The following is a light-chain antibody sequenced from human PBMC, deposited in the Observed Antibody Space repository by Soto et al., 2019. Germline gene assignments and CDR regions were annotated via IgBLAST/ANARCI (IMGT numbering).Light chain of an antibody. Sequence: QSVLTQPASVSGSPGQSITISCTGTSSDVGGYNYVSWYQHHPNTAPKLIIYEVSNRPSGVSIRFSGSKSGNTASLTISGLQTEDEANYYCSSYTTISTRVFGGVTKLTVL. CDR2: EVS. CDR1: SSDVGGYNY. V-gene: IGLV2-14*01. J-gene: IGLJ3*02. CDR3: SSYTTISTRV.